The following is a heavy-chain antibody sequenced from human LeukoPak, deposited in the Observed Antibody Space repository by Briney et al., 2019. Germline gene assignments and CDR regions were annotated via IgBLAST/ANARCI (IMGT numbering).Heavy chain of an antibody. Sequence: GESLKISCKGSGYGFTSYWMSWVRQMPGKGREWIGRIDPSYSYGKYSPPFQGNVTISADKSISTAYLQWNSLKASDTAMYYCARHKDYYDPGGAVYWGQGTLVTVSS. D-gene: IGHD3-10*02. J-gene: IGHJ4*02. V-gene: IGHV5-10-1*01. CDR1: GYGFTSYW. CDR3: ARHKDYYDPGGAVY. CDR2: IDPSYSYG.